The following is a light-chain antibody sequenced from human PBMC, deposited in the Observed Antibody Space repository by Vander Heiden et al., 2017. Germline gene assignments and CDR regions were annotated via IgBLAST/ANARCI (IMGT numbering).Light chain of an antibody. CDR2: DVS. Sequence: QSALTQPRSVSGSPGQSVTISCTGTSSDVGGYNYVSWYQQHPGKAPKFMIYDVSKRPSGVPDRFSGSKSGNTASLTISGLQAEDEAEYYCCSYAGSYHVVFGGGTKLTVL. CDR3: CSYAGSYHVV. J-gene: IGLJ2*01. CDR1: SSDVGGYNY. V-gene: IGLV2-11*01.